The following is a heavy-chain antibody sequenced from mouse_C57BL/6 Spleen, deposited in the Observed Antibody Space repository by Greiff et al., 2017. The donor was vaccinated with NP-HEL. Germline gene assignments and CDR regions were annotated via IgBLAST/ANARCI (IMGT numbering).Heavy chain of an antibody. CDR2: ISSGSSTI. D-gene: IGHD4-1*01. J-gene: IGHJ2*01. Sequence: EVKLVESGGGLVKPGGSLKLSCAASGFTFSDYGMHWVRQAPEKGLEWVAYISSGSSTIYYADTVKGRFTISRDNAKNTLFLQMTSLRSEDTAMYYCARSVTGRYYFDYWGQGTTLTVSS. CDR1: GFTFSDYG. CDR3: ARSVTGRYYFDY. V-gene: IGHV5-17*01.